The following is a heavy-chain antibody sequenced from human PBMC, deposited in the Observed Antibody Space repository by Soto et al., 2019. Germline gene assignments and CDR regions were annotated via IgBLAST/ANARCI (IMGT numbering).Heavy chain of an antibody. Sequence: GGSLRLSCVASGFTFSGSAMHWVRQASGKGLEWVGRIRSKANSYATAYAASVKGRFTISRDDSKNTAYLQMNSLKTEDTAVYYCTRTPQDTAMNPPAPEDYYYYYGMDVWGQGTTVTVSS. CDR2: IRSKANSYAT. J-gene: IGHJ6*02. CDR3: TRTPQDTAMNPPAPEDYYYYYGMDV. D-gene: IGHD5-18*01. V-gene: IGHV3-73*01. CDR1: GFTFSGSA.